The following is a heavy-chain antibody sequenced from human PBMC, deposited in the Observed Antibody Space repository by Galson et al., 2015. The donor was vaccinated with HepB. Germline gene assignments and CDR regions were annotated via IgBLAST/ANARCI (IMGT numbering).Heavy chain of an antibody. CDR2: IWYDGSNK. CDR3: ATISGPSGDSDAFDI. CDR1: GFTFSSYG. D-gene: IGHD4-17*01. V-gene: IGHV3-33*01. Sequence: LRLSCAASGFTFSSYGMHWVRQAPGKGLEWVAVIWYDGSNKYYADSVKGRFTISRDNSKNTLYLQMNSLRAEDTAVYYCATISGPSGDSDAFDIWGQGTMVTVSS. J-gene: IGHJ3*02.